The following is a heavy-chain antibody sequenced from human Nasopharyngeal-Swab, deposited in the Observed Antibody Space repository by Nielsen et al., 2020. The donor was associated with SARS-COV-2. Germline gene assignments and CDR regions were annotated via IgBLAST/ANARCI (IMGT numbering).Heavy chain of an antibody. V-gene: IGHV4-39*01. CDR2: ISYSGPT. Sequence: SETLSLTCTVSNGSISDSAFYWGWIRQPPGKGLEYIGSISYSGPTYYSPSLRSRFTISVDTTMNQFSLQLKSVTAADTAVYYCARHLQVRTVPYYFDSWGQGTLVTVSS. J-gene: IGHJ4*02. CDR1: NGSISDSAFY. D-gene: IGHD3-10*01. CDR3: ARHLQVRTVPYYFDS.